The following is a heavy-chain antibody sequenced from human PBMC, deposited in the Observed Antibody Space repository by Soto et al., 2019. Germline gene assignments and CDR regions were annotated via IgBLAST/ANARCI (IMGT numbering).Heavy chain of an antibody. CDR2: INTGNGNT. Sequence: GASVKVSCKASGYSFTTHAMIWVRQAPGQRPEWMGWINTGNGNTRYSPKFQGRVNITRDTSASTAYMELSSLKSEDTAVYYCARGEQLYHYYYGMDVWGQESTVTVSS. J-gene: IGHJ6*02. CDR3: ARGEQLYHYYYGMDV. CDR1: GYSFTTHA. V-gene: IGHV1-3*04.